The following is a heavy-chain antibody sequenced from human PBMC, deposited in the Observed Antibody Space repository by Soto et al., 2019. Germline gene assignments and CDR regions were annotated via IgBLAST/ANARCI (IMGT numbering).Heavy chain of an antibody. D-gene: IGHD6-13*01. Sequence: PSETLSLPCAVYGWTFSGYYWSWIRQLPGKGLEWIGEINHSGSTNYNPSLKSRVTISVDTSKNQFSLKLSSVTAADTAVYYCARVRLYSSSWYLALGSHGASDIWGQVTMVT. CDR1: GWTFSGYY. J-gene: IGHJ3*02. CDR3: ARVRLYSSSWYLALGSHGASDI. CDR2: INHSGST. V-gene: IGHV4-34*01.